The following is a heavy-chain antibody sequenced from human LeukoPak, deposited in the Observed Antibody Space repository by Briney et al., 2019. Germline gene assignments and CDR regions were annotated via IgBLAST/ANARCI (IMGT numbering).Heavy chain of an antibody. J-gene: IGHJ4*02. Sequence: IPSETLSLTCAVYGGSFSGYYWSWIRQPPGKGLEWIGEINHSGNTNYNPSLKSRVTISVDTSKNQFSLKLSSVTAADTAVYYCARVGYEAWREYGDPFDYWGQGTLVTVSS. CDR1: GGSFSGYY. D-gene: IGHD4-17*01. CDR3: ARVGYEAWREYGDPFDY. CDR2: INHSGNT. V-gene: IGHV4-34*01.